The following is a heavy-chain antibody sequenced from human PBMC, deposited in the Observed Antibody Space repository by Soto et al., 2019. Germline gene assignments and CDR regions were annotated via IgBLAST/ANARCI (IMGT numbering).Heavy chain of an antibody. J-gene: IGHJ5*02. V-gene: IGHV4-31*03. Sequence: PSETLSLTCTVSDGSISSGGYYWSWIRQHPGKGLEWIGYIYYSGSTYYNPSLKSRVTISVDTSKNQFSLKLSSVTAADTAVYYCARCLVVITQPNWFDPWGQGTLVTVSS. CDR3: ARCLVVITQPNWFDP. CDR1: DGSISSGGYY. D-gene: IGHD3-22*01. CDR2: IYYSGST.